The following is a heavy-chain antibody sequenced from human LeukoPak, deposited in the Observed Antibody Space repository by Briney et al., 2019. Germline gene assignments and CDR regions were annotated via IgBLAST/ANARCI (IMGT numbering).Heavy chain of an antibody. Sequence: SGGSLRLSCAASGFTFNKAWMSWVRLAPGKGLEWVGRIKNKGDGGTTDYAAPVKGRFTVSRDDSKSTLYLQMNSLKADDTAVYYCAKEVKVVNLHLNSWGQGTLVTVSS. CDR3: AKEVKVVNLHLNS. J-gene: IGHJ4*02. D-gene: IGHD4-23*01. V-gene: IGHV3-15*01. CDR2: IKNKGDGGTT. CDR1: GFTFNKAW.